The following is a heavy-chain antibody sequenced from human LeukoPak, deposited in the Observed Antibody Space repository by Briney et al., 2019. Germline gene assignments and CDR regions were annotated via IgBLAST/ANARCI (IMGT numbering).Heavy chain of an antibody. V-gene: IGHV4-31*11. D-gene: IGHD4-17*01. CDR1: GGSISSGGYY. J-gene: IGHJ5*02. Sequence: PSETLSLTCAVYGGSISSGGYYWSWIRQHPGKGLEWIGYIYYSGSTYYNPSLKSRVTISVDTSKNQFSLKLSSVTAADTAVYYCARDRSPTEYGDYFGAYNWFDPWGQGTLVTVSS. CDR2: IYYSGST. CDR3: ARDRSPTEYGDYFGAYNWFDP.